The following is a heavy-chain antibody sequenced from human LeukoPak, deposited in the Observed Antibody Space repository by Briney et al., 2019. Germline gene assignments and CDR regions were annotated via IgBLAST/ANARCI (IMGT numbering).Heavy chain of an antibody. Sequence: PGGTLRLSCVGSGYTFTTYGMSWVRQAPGKGLEWVSGLDNNGDNTYYADSVKGRFTISRDNSKNTLYLQMNSLRGEDTAVYYCAKIAETSGTYGQGFDYWGQGTLVTVSS. J-gene: IGHJ4*02. CDR3: AKIAETSGTYGQGFDY. CDR2: LDNNGDNT. D-gene: IGHD1-26*01. CDR1: GYTFTTYG. V-gene: IGHV3-23*01.